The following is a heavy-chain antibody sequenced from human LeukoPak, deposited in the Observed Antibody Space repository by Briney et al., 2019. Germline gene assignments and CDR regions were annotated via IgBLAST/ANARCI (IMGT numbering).Heavy chain of an antibody. CDR1: GYTFIAYY. CDR3: ARGEVSWFDP. J-gene: IGHJ5*02. CDR2: INPNSGGT. Sequence: ASVKVSCKASGYTFIAYYIHWVRQAPGQGLEWMGWINPNSGGTNYAQKFQGRVNMTRDTPISTAYMELSSLRSDDTAVYYCARGEVSWFDPCGQGTLVTVSS. V-gene: IGHV1-2*02.